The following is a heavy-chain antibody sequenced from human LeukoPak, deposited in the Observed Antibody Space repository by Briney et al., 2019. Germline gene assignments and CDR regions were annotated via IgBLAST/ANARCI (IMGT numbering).Heavy chain of an antibody. Sequence: PGGSLRLSCAASGFTFSSYSMNWVRQAPGKGLEWVSSISSSSSYIYYADSVKGRFTISRDNAKNSLYLQMNSLRAEDTAVYYCARDLVAARPNDHYYYYYMDVWGKGTTVTVSS. CDR3: ARDLVAARPNDHYYYYYMDV. V-gene: IGHV3-21*01. CDR1: GFTFSSYS. CDR2: ISSSSSYI. J-gene: IGHJ6*03. D-gene: IGHD6-6*01.